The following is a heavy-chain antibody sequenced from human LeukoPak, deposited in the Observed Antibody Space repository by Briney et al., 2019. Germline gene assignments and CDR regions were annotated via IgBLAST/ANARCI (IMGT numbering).Heavy chain of an antibody. CDR1: GGSIRSSSYY. J-gene: IGHJ4*02. Sequence: PSETLSLTCTVSGGSIRSSSYYWSWIRQPPGKGLEWIGHIYSTGSTTYSPSLKSRVIMSVDTSKNQFSLKVTSVTAADTAVYYCARRRSDGSYPLDSWGQGALVTVSS. V-gene: IGHV4-61*05. CDR3: ARRRSDGSYPLDS. CDR2: IYSTGST. D-gene: IGHD5-24*01.